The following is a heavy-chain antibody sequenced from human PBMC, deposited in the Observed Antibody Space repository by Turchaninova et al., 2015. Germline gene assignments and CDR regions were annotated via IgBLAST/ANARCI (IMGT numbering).Heavy chain of an antibody. CDR1: GFTLSSYA. D-gene: IGHD1-26*01. V-gene: IGHV3-23*01. J-gene: IGHJ3*02. Sequence: EVQLLEYGGGLVQPEGSMRLSCAASGFTLSSYAMTWFRLAPGKGLGWVTGISGNCENKFYADSWKGRFTSSRNKSKNTWYLQMNSLRAEDTAVYYCAGDRGSSWEDAFDIWGQGTMVTVSS. CDR2: ISGNCENK. CDR3: AGDRGSSWEDAFDI.